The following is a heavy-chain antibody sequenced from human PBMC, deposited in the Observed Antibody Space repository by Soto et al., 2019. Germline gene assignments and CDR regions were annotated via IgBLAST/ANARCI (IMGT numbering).Heavy chain of an antibody. CDR2: ISGSSSYI. D-gene: IGHD4-4*01. CDR1: GFTFSSYS. CDR3: ASVIGYSNYGIDV. J-gene: IGHJ6*02. V-gene: IGHV3-21*01. Sequence: GGSLRLSCAASGFTFSSYSMNWVRQAPGKGLEWVSSISGSSSYIYYADSVKGRFTISRDNAKNSLYLQMNSLRAEDTAVYYGASVIGYSNYGIDVWGQGTTVTVSS.